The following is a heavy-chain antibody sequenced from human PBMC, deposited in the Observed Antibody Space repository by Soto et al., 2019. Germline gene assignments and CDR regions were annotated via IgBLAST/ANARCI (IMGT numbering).Heavy chain of an antibody. CDR1: GFTFSSYG. J-gene: IGHJ4*02. Sequence: QVQLVESGGGVVQPGRSLRLSCAASGFTFSSYGMHWVRQAPGKGLEWVAVIWYDGSNKYYADSVKGRFTISRDNSKNTLYLQMNSLRAEDTAVYYCARQRAYSSSCFDYWGQGTLVTVSS. CDR2: IWYDGSNK. D-gene: IGHD6-13*01. V-gene: IGHV3-33*01. CDR3: ARQRAYSSSCFDY.